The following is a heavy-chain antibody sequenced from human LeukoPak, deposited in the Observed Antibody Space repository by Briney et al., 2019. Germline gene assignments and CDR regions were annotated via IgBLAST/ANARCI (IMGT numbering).Heavy chain of an antibody. CDR3: ARTYYYGSGSYYPPSYYFDY. Sequence: SQTLSLTCTVSGGSISSGDYYWSWIRQPPGKGLEWIGYIYYSGSTYYNPSLKSRVTISVDTSKNQFSLKLSSVTAADTAVYYCARTYYYGSGSYYPPSYYFDYWGQGTLVTVSS. CDR2: IYYSGST. V-gene: IGHV4-30-4*01. J-gene: IGHJ4*02. CDR1: GGSISSGDYY. D-gene: IGHD3-10*01.